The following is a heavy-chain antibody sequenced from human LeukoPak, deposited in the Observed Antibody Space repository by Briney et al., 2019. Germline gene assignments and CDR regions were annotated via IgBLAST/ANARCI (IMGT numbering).Heavy chain of an antibody. CDR3: ARERSDCGGSACYSRNRNHSGLDV. D-gene: IGHD2-21*02. V-gene: IGHV1-69*04. Sequence: SVKVSCKASGSIFSNYAITWVRQAPGQGLEWMGRIIPMLGVANNAETFQDRVTINADKSTNTMYLELSSLKSEDTAVYYCARERSDCGGSACYSRNRNHSGLDVWGQGTTVTVS. J-gene: IGHJ6*02. CDR1: GSIFSNYA. CDR2: IIPMLGVA.